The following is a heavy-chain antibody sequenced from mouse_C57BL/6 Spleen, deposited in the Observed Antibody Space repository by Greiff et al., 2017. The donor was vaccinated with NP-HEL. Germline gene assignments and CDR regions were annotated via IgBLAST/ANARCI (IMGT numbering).Heavy chain of an antibody. Sequence: EVKLVESGGGLVKPGGSLKLSCAASGFTFSSYALSWVRQTPEKRLEWVATISDGGSYTYYPDNVKGRFTISRDDAKRNLYLRMSHLKSEDTARYYCSRDRDYDGYYGGMEYWGQGTSVTVSS. CDR3: SRDRDYDGYYGGMEY. CDR2: ISDGGSYT. J-gene: IGHJ4*01. V-gene: IGHV5-4*01. CDR1: GFTFSSYA. D-gene: IGHD2-3*01.